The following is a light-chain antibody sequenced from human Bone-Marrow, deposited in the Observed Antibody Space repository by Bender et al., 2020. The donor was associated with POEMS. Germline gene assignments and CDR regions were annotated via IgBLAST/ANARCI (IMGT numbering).Light chain of an antibody. CDR3: QVWDSRSDHRI. Sequence: SYVPAQSPSVSVAPGQTARITCGGNNIGSKTVHWYQQKPGQAPVLVVYDDNVRPSGIPERFSGSNSGNTATLSISRVEAGDEADYYCQVWDSRSDHRIFGGGTELTVL. J-gene: IGLJ2*01. V-gene: IGLV3-21*02. CDR1: NIGSKT. CDR2: DDN.